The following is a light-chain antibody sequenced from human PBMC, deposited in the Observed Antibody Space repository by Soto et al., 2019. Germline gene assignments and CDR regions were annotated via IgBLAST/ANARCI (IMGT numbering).Light chain of an antibody. CDR1: SSDVGGYND. V-gene: IGLV2-14*01. CDR2: EVS. J-gene: IGLJ2*01. Sequence: QSALTQPASVSGSPGQSITISCTGTSSDVGGYNDVSWYQQHPGKAAKLMIYEVSNRPSGVSNRFSGSKSGNTASLTISGLQAEDEAVYYCSSYTSSSTGVFGGGTKLTVL. CDR3: SSYTSSSTGV.